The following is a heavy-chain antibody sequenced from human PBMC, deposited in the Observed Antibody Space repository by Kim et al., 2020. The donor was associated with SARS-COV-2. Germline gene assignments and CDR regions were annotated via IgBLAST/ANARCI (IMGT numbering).Heavy chain of an antibody. V-gene: IGHV1-69*01. Sequence: FQGRGTITADESTSTAYMELSSLRSEDTAVYYCAREGKVTMIVGGGAFDIWGQGTMVTVSS. CDR3: AREGKVTMIVGGGAFDI. J-gene: IGHJ3*02. D-gene: IGHD3-22*01.